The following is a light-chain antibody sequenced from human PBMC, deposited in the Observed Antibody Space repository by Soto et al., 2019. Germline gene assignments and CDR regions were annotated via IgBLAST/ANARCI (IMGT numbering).Light chain of an antibody. CDR2: GNS. CDR1: SSSIGANYD. CDR3: QSYDSSLSGSL. J-gene: IGLJ2*01. V-gene: IGLV1-40*01. Sequence: QAVLTQPPSVSGAPGQRVTISCTGSSSSIGANYDVHWYQHLPGTAPKLLIYGNSNRPSGVPDRFSGSKSGTSASLAITGLQAEDEADYYCQSYDSSLSGSLFGGGTKVTVL.